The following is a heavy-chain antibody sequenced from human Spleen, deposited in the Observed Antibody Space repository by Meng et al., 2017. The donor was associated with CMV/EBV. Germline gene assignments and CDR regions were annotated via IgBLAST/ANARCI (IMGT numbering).Heavy chain of an antibody. CDR1: GFAFSNYP. D-gene: IGHD3-22*01. J-gene: IGHJ4*02. V-gene: IGHV3-30*04. Sequence: GSLRLSCAASGFAFSNYPMHWVRQAPGKGLEWVAVISYDGEIKYYADSVKGRFTISRDSSMHTLYLQMSSLRTEDTAVYYCARAPVIGALIVWGGYFDYWGQGTLVTVSS. CDR3: ARAPVIGALIVWGGYFDY. CDR2: ISYDGEIK.